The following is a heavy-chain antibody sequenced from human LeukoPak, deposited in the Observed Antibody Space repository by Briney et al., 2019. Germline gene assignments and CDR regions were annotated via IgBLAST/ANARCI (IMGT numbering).Heavy chain of an antibody. CDR3: AKWPLRYFDWPPPHCYYYMDV. D-gene: IGHD3-9*01. CDR1: GFTFSSYA. Sequence: GGSLRLSCAASGFTFSSYAMSWVRQAPGKGLEWVSAISGSGGSTYYADSVKGRFTISRDNSKNTLYLQMNSLRAEDTAVYYCAKWPLRYFDWPPPHCYYYMDVWGKGTTVTVSS. J-gene: IGHJ6*03. CDR2: ISGSGGST. V-gene: IGHV3-23*01.